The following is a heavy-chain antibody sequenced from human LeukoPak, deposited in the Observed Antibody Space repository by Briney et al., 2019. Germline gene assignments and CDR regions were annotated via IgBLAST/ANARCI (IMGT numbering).Heavy chain of an antibody. Sequence: SVKVSCKASGYTFTSYDINWVRQATGQGLEWMGRIIPILGIANYAQKLQGRVTITADKSTSTAYMELSSLRSEDTAVYYCALTGYSSGWTPVNWFDPWGQGTLVTVSS. CDR1: GYTFTSYD. CDR2: IIPILGIA. V-gene: IGHV1-69*04. J-gene: IGHJ5*02. D-gene: IGHD6-19*01. CDR3: ALTGYSSGWTPVNWFDP.